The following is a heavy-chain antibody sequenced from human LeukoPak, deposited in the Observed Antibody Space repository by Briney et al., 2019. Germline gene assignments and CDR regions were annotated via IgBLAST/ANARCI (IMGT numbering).Heavy chain of an antibody. D-gene: IGHD3-3*01. CDR1: GGSFSSEA. J-gene: IGHJ5*02. CDR3: ARITYDFWSGYYMPDDP. CDR2: ISIYNGNT. V-gene: IGHV1-18*01. Sequence: ASVKVSCKAFGGSFSSEAISWVRQAPGQGLEWMGWISIYNGNTDYAQKLRGRVTMTTDTSTSTAYMELRSLRSDDTAVYYCARITYDFWSGYYMPDDPWGQGTLVTVSS.